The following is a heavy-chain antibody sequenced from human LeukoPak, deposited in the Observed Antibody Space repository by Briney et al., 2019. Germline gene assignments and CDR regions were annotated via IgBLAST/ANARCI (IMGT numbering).Heavy chain of an antibody. CDR3: ARDSMWLVQEYFQH. D-gene: IGHD6-19*01. V-gene: IGHV3-21*01. J-gene: IGHJ1*01. Sequence: PGGSLRLSCAASGFTFSSYSMNWVRQAPGKGLEWVSSISSSSSYIYYADSVKGRFTISRDNAKNSVYLQMNSLRAEDTAVYYCARDSMWLVQEYFQHWGQGTLVTVSS. CDR2: ISSSSSYI. CDR1: GFTFSSYS.